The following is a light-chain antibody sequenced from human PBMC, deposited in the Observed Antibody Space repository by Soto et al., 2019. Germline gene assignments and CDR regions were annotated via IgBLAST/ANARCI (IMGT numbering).Light chain of an antibody. J-gene: IGLJ3*02. CDR2: EVT. CDR3: SSYTTSATLV. Sequence: QSALTQPASVSGSPGQSITISCTGTSTDIGVYNYVSWYQQHPGKAPKVMIYEVTNRPPGVSNRFSGSKSGDTASLTISGLQSEDEADYYCSSYTTSATLVFGGGTKLTVL. V-gene: IGLV2-14*01. CDR1: STDIGVYNY.